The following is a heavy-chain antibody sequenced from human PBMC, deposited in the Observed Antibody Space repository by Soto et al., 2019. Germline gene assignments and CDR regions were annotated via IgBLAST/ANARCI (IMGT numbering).Heavy chain of an antibody. V-gene: IGHV1-8*01. CDR1: GYTFTSYD. CDR2: MNPNSGNT. J-gene: IGHJ4*02. CDR3: VRGYYDILTGYYPPDY. D-gene: IGHD3-9*01. Sequence: QVQLVQSGAEVKKPGASVKVSCKASGYTFTSYDINWVRQATGQGLEWMGWMNPNSGNTGYAQKFQGRVTMTRNTSISTAYMELSCLRSEDTAVYYCVRGYYDILTGYYPPDYWGQGTLVTVSS.